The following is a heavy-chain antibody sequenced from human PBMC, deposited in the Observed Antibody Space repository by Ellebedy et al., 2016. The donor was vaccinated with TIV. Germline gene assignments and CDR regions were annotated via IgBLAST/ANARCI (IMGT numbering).Heavy chain of an antibody. CDR1: GGSISSYY. D-gene: IGHD3-22*01. Sequence: SETLSLTXTVSGGSISSYYWSWIRQPPGKGLEWIGYIYYSGSTNYNPSLKSRVTISVDTSKNQFSLKLSSVTAADTAVYYCARVGHYYDSSGSNAFDIWGQGTMVTVSS. CDR2: IYYSGST. CDR3: ARVGHYYDSSGSNAFDI. J-gene: IGHJ3*02. V-gene: IGHV4-59*01.